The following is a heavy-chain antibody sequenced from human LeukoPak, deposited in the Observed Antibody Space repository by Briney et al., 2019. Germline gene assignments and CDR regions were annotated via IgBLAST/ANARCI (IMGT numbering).Heavy chain of an antibody. CDR1: GYSFTRYW. CDR3: ARPXGTYFPXDY. Sequence: GESLKISCKTSGYSFTRYWIAWVRQTPGKGLEWMGIVYPDDSDTRYSPAFQGQVTISADKSITTAYLHWSSLKASDTAVYYCARPXGTYFPXDYWGQGTLVTVSS. J-gene: IGHJ4*02. D-gene: IGHD1-26*01. CDR2: VYPDDSDT. V-gene: IGHV5-51*01.